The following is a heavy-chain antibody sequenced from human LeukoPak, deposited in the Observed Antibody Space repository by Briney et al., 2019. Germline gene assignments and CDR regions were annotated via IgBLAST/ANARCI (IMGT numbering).Heavy chain of an antibody. Sequence: ASVKVSCKASGYTFTSYYMHWVRQAPGQGLEWMGIINPSGGSTSYAQKFPGRVTMTRDTSTSTVYMELSSLRSEDTAVYYCARVSCSGGSCYSGRYFDYWGQGTLVTVSS. CDR2: INPSGGST. J-gene: IGHJ4*02. CDR1: GYTFTSYY. V-gene: IGHV1-46*01. D-gene: IGHD2-15*01. CDR3: ARVSCSGGSCYSGRYFDY.